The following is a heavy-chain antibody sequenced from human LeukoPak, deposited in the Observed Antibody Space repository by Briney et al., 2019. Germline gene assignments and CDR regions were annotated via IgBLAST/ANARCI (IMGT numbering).Heavy chain of an antibody. V-gene: IGHV3-48*01. Sequence: GGSLRLSCAASGFTFSSYSMNWVRQAPGKGLEWVSYISSSSSTIYYADSVKGRFTISRDNAKNSLYLQMNSLRAEDTAVYYCAAPYDFWSGYYKGGDFDYWGQGTLVTVSS. CDR1: GFTFSSYS. D-gene: IGHD3-3*01. CDR3: AAPYDFWSGYYKGGDFDY. J-gene: IGHJ4*02. CDR2: ISSSSSTI.